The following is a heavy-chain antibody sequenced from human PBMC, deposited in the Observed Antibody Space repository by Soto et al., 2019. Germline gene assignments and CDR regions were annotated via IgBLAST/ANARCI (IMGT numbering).Heavy chain of an antibody. J-gene: IGHJ4*02. D-gene: IGHD1-26*01. CDR2: ISANNGNT. V-gene: IGHV1-18*01. CDR3: ARDRGSYALDY. Sequence: ASVKVSCKASGYIFTNYARHWVRQAPGQRLEWMGWISANNGNTNYAQKFQGRVTMTTDTSTSTAYMELRSLRSDDTAVYYCARDRGSYALDYWGQGTLVTVSS. CDR1: GYIFTNYA.